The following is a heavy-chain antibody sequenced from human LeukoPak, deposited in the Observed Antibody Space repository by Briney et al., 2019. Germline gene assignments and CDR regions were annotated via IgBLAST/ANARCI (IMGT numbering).Heavy chain of an antibody. J-gene: IGHJ4*02. V-gene: IGHV1-2*02. CDR2: INPNSGGT. CDR1: GYTFTGYY. CDR3: ARDRNYGSGDFDY. D-gene: IGHD2-15*01. Sequence: GASVKVSCKASGYTFTGYYMHWVRQAPGQGLEWMGWINPNSGGTNYAQKFQGRVTMTRDTSISTAYMELSRLRSDDTAVYYCARDRNYGSGDFDYWGQGTLVTVSS.